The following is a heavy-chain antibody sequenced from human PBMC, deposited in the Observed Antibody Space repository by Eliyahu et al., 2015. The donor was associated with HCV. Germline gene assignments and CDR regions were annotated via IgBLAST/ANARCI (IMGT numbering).Heavy chain of an antibody. CDR2: SKRDGSTT. CDR3: ARDIYYAFDV. J-gene: IGHJ6*02. D-gene: IGHD3-3*01. V-gene: IGHV3-74*01. Sequence: EVQMVXSGGGLVQPGXSXRLSCAASXXXISSYSMHWVRQAPGKGLVWVSRSKRDGSTTNYADSVKGRFTISRDNAKNTLYLQMNSLRAEDTAIYYCARDIYYAFDVWGQGTTVTVSS. CDR1: XXXISSYS.